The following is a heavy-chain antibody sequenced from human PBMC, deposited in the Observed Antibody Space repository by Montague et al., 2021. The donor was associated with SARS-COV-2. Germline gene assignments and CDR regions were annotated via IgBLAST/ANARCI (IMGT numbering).Heavy chain of an antibody. J-gene: IGHJ6*02. CDR3: ARDTRITMLVVVNRYGMDV. CDR2: IYYIGST. D-gene: IGHD3-22*01. Sequence: IYYIGSTYYNPSLKSRVTISVDTSKNQFSLKLSSVTAADTAVYYCARDTRITMLVVVNRYGMDVGGQGNTVTVS. V-gene: IGHV4-39*07.